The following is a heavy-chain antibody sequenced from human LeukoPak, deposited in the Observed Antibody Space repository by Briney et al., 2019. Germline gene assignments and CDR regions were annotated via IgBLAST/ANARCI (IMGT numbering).Heavy chain of an antibody. CDR1: GFTFSSYA. V-gene: IGHV3-23*01. D-gene: IGHD3-10*01. Sequence: PGGSLTLSCAASGFTFSSYAMSWLRQAPGKGLEWVSAISGSGGSTSYADSVKGRFTISRDNSKNTLYLQMNSLRDKDAAVYYCAKGGSGSYPLGYSGQGTLFTVSS. CDR3: AKGGSGSYPLGY. CDR2: ISGSGGST. J-gene: IGHJ4*02.